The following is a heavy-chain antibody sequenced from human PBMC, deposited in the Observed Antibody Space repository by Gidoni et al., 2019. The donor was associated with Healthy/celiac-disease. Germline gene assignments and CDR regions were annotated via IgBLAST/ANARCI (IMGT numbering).Heavy chain of an antibody. D-gene: IGHD6-19*01. CDR2: ISYDGSNK. J-gene: IGHJ4*02. Sequence: QVQLVESGGGVVQPGRSLRLSCAASGFTFSSYAMHWVRQAPGKGLEWVAVISYDGSNKYYADSVKGRFTISRDNSKNTLYLQMNSLRAEDTAVYYCARDQGYIAVAGTPGYWGQGTLVTVSS. V-gene: IGHV3-30-3*01. CDR3: ARDQGYIAVAGTPGY. CDR1: GFTFSSYA.